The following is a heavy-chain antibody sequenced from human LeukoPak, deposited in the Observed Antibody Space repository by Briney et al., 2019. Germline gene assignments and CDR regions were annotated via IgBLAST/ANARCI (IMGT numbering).Heavy chain of an antibody. CDR3: ATDRGSSPFDY. CDR1: GFTFSNYG. D-gene: IGHD6-6*01. V-gene: IGHV3-33*01. CDR2: IWSDGSTK. J-gene: IGHJ4*02. Sequence: PGRSLRLSRAASGFTFSNYGMLWVRQTPGKGLEWVAVIWSDGSTKKYADSVKGRFTISRDNSQNTLYLQMNSLRAEDTAVYYCATDRGSSPFDYWGQGTLVTVSS.